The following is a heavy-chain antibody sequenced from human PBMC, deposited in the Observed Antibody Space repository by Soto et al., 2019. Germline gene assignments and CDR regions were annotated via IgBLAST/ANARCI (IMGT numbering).Heavy chain of an antibody. CDR3: ARVQVRFLLLPAAIGVTKPTNWFDP. CDR2: ISSSSSYI. J-gene: IGHJ5*02. CDR1: GFTFSSYS. D-gene: IGHD2-2*01. Sequence: GGSLRLSCAASGFTFSSYSMNWVRQAPGKGLEWVSSISSSSSYIYYADSVKGRFTISRDNAKNSLYLQMNSLRAEDTAVYYCARVQVRFLLLPAAIGVTKPTNWFDPWGQGTLVTVSS. V-gene: IGHV3-21*01.